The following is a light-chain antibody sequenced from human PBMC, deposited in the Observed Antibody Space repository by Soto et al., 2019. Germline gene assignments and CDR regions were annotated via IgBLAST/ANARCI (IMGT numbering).Light chain of an antibody. CDR3: QQYNIYSPWT. Sequence: DIQMTQSPSTLSASVGDRVTITCRASQSISSWLAWYQQKPGKAPKLLIYDASSLESGGPSRFSGSGSGTEFTLTISSLQPDDVATYYCQQYNIYSPWTFGQGTKVEIK. J-gene: IGKJ1*01. V-gene: IGKV1-5*01. CDR1: QSISSW. CDR2: DAS.